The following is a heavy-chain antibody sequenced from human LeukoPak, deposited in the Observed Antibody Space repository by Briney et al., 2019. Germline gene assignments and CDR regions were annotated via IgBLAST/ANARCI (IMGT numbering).Heavy chain of an antibody. CDR3: VRAQWVRWDYYYTDV. CDR1: GDSVSGKSAA. V-gene: IGHV6-1*01. D-gene: IGHD5-12*01. Sequence: PSQTLSLTCDISGDSVSGKSAAWNWIRQSPSRGPEWLGRTYYRSKRYNDYAVSVKGRITINTDTSKNQFSLQLSSVTPEDTAIYYCVRAQWVRWDYYYTDVWGKGTAVTISS. CDR2: TYYRSKRYN. J-gene: IGHJ6*03.